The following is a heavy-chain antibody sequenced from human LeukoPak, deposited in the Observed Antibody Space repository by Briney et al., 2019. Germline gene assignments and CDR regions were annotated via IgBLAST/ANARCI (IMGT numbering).Heavy chain of an antibody. CDR1: GYTFTNYA. J-gene: IGHJ4*02. V-gene: IGHV1-18*01. CDR2: TSAYNGNT. D-gene: IGHD5-12*01. CDR3: ARDLPADTGYETHDY. Sequence: ASVKVSCKTPGYTFTNYAISWVRQAPGQGLEWVGWTSAYNGNTDYAQKFQGRVTMTTDSSTSTAYMELRSLRSDDTAVYYCARDLPADTGYETHDYWGQGTLVTVSS.